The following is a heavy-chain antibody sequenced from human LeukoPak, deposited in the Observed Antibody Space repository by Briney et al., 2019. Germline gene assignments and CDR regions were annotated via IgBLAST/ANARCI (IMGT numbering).Heavy chain of an antibody. J-gene: IGHJ4*02. Sequence: SETLSLTCTVSGYSISSGYYWGWIRQPPGKGLEWIGSIYHSGSTYYNPSLKSRVTISVDTSKNQFSLKLSSVTAADTAVYYCARRITMVRYFDYWGQGTLVTVSS. V-gene: IGHV4-38-2*02. D-gene: IGHD3-10*01. CDR2: IYHSGST. CDR1: GYSISSGYY. CDR3: ARRITMVRYFDY.